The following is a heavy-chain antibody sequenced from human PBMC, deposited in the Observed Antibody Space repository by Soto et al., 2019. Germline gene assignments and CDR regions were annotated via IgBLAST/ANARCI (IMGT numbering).Heavy chain of an antibody. CDR3: ARFTRTYCSGGSCYYWLSGSYYKRNYYGMAV. CDR2: MNSESRNP. CDR1: RYTFTSFD. Sequence: ASVKVSCKAPRYTFTSFDFNWVRRASGQGLEWMGWMNSESRNPGYAQKFQGRVTMTRNTSIRTAYMELSSLRSEDTAVYYCARFTRTYCSGGSCYYWLSGSYYKRNYYGMAVWGQGTTVTSP. D-gene: IGHD2-15*01. J-gene: IGHJ6*02. V-gene: IGHV1-8*01.